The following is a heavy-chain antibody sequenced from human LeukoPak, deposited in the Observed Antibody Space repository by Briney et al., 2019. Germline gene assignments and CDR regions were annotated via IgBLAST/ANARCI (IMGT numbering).Heavy chain of an antibody. Sequence: SETLSLTCAVYGGSFSGYYWSWIRQPPGKGLEWIGEINHSGSTNYNPSLKSRVTISVDTSKNQFSLKLSSVTAADTAVYYCARSDSSGYYSISYGMDVWGQGTTVTVSS. D-gene: IGHD3-22*01. CDR3: ARSDSSGYYSISYGMDV. V-gene: IGHV4-34*01. CDR2: INHSGST. J-gene: IGHJ6*02. CDR1: GGSFSGYY.